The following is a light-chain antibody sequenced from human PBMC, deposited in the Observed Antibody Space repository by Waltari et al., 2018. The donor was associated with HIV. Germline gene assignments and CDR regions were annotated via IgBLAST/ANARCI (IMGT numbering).Light chain of an antibody. J-gene: IGKJ3*01. CDR1: QGISNY. Sequence: DIQMTQSPSSLSESVVDRVTITCRASQGISNYLAWYQQKPGKVPKLLIYAASTLQSGVPSRFSGSGSGTDFTLTISSLQPEDVATYYCQKYNSAPRSFTFGPGTKVDIK. V-gene: IGKV1-27*01. CDR3: QKYNSAPRSFT. CDR2: AAS.